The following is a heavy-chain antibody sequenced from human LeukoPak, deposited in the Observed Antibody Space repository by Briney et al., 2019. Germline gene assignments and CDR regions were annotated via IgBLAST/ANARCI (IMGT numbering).Heavy chain of an antibody. CDR2: INHSGST. CDR1: GGSFSGYY. J-gene: IGHJ4*02. D-gene: IGHD1-26*01. V-gene: IGHV4-34*01. Sequence: SETLSLTWAVYGGSFSGYYWSWIRQPPGKGLEWIGEINHSGSTNYNPSLKSRVTISVDTSKNQFSLKLSSVTAADTAVYYCAPLGVGATDYWGQGTLVTVSS. CDR3: APLGVGATDY.